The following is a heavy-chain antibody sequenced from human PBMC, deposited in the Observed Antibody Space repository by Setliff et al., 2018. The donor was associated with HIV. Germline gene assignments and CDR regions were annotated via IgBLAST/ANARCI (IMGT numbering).Heavy chain of an antibody. Sequence: SETLSLTCTVSGGSISGGGYYWSWIRQHPGKGLDWIGNIYYIGSTDYNPSLKSRVTISIDTSKNQSSLKLSSVTAADTAIYYCARVPRITSLRNAFDIWGQGTMVTVSS. J-gene: IGHJ3*02. D-gene: IGHD3-3*01. CDR3: ARVPRITSLRNAFDI. CDR1: GGSISGGGYY. V-gene: IGHV4-31*03. CDR2: IYYIGST.